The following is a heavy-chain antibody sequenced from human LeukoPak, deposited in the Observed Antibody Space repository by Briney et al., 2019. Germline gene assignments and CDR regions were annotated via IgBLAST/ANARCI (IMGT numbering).Heavy chain of an antibody. J-gene: IGHJ6*02. CDR3: ARDRAGSGNYYNNPHGLDL. CDR2: ISTGSRYT. V-gene: IGHV3-11*05. D-gene: IGHD3-10*01. CDR1: GFPFSAFY. Sequence: NPGGSLRLSCAASGFPFSAFYMSWVRQAPGKGLEWLSYISTGSRYTLYGDSAGGRFTVSRDDAQNLLYLQMSSLRVEDTGVYFRARDRAGSGNYYNNPHGLDLWGQGTTVSVAS.